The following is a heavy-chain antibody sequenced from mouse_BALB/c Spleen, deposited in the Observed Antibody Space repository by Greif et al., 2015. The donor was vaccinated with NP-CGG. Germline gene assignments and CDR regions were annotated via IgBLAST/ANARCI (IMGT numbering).Heavy chain of an antibody. J-gene: IGHJ4*01. CDR3: ARNYGGGYYYAMDY. V-gene: IGHV2-2*02. D-gene: IGHD1-1*01. CDR1: GFSLTSYG. Sequence: VQLQESGPGLVQPSQSLSITCTVSGFSLTSYGVHWVRQSPGKGLERLGVIWSGGSTDYNAAFISRLSISKDNSKSQVFFKMNSLQANDTAIYYCARNYGGGYYYAMDYWGQGTSVTVSS. CDR2: IWSGGST.